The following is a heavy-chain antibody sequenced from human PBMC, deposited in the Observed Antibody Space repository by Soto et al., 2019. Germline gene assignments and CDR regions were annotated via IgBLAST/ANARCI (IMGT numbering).Heavy chain of an antibody. J-gene: IGHJ4*02. D-gene: IGHD5-12*01. V-gene: IGHV3-23*01. CDR3: AKAPHASDYAGRGFDF. Sequence: EVQLLESGGGLEQPGGSLRLSCAASGFTFSSYAMGWVRQAPGKGLEWVSAISSGGGRIYYVDSVKGRFTISRDNSKNTLYLQMNSLRAEDTAVFYCAKAPHASDYAGRGFDFWGQGTLVTVSS. CDR2: ISSGGGRI. CDR1: GFTFSSYA.